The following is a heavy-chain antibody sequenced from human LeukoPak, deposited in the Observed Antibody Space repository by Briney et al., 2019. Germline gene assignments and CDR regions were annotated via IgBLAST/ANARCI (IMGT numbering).Heavy chain of an antibody. CDR1: GGSISSYY. CDR3: ARDRPGSYWYFDL. D-gene: IGHD3-10*01. Sequence: PSETLSLTCTVSGGSISSYYWSWVRQPPGKGLEWIGYIYYSGSTNYNPSLKSRVTISIDTSKNYFSLKLNSVIAADTAVYYCARDRPGSYWYFDLWGRGTLVTVSS. V-gene: IGHV4-59*01. CDR2: IYYSGST. J-gene: IGHJ2*01.